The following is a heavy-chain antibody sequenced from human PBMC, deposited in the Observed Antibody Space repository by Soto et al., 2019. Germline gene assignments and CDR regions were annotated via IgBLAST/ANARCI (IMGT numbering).Heavy chain of an antibody. J-gene: IGHJ6*02. V-gene: IGHV1-46*01. Sequence: ASVKVSCKASGYTFTSYYMHWVRQAPGQGLEWMGIINPSGGSTSYAQKFQGRVTMTRDTSTSTVYMELSSLRSEDTAVYYCASHVQYYYGPGSYNYYGMDVWGQGTTVTVSS. D-gene: IGHD3-10*01. CDR2: INPSGGST. CDR3: ASHVQYYYGPGSYNYYGMDV. CDR1: GYTFTSYY.